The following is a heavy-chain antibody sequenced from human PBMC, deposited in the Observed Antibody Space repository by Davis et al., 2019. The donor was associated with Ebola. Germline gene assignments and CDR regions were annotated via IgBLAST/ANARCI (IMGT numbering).Heavy chain of an antibody. CDR2: LGLSADT. CDR3: ARVPGYCSSTSCYGNYYYGMDV. D-gene: IGHD2-2*01. CDR1: GFIFSSYV. V-gene: IGHV3-23*01. Sequence: GGSLRLSCAASGFIFSSYVMSWVRQAPGKGLAWVSTLGLSADTYYADSVKGRFTISRDNSKDTLYLQMNSLRAEDTAVYYCARVPGYCSSTSCYGNYYYGMDVWGKGTTVTVSS. J-gene: IGHJ6*04.